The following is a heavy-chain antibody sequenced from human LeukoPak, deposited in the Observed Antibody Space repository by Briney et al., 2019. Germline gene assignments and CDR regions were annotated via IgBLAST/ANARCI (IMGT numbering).Heavy chain of an antibody. D-gene: IGHD5-18*01. J-gene: IGHJ4*02. Sequence: ASVKVSCKESGYTFTRYYMHWVRQAPGQGLEWMGIINSSGGSTSYAQKFQGRVTITRDTSTSTVYMELSSLRSEDTAVYYCARVDTAMAIPHFDYWGQGTLVTVSS. V-gene: IGHV1-46*03. CDR2: INSSGGST. CDR1: GYTFTRYY. CDR3: ARVDTAMAIPHFDY.